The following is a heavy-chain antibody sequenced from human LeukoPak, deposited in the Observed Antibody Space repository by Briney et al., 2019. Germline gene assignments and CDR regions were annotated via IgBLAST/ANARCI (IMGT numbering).Heavy chain of an antibody. CDR3: ARDLRPSYDSSGYYYPGDY. CDR2: INPSGGST. CDR1: GYTFTSYY. D-gene: IGHD3-22*01. V-gene: IGHV1-46*01. Sequence: ASVKVSCKASGYTFTSYYIHWVRQAPGQGLEWMAIINPSGGSTRYAQKFQGRVTMTRDTSTSTVYMELRSLRSEDTAVYYCARDLRPSYDSSGYYYPGDYWGQGTLVTVSS. J-gene: IGHJ4*02.